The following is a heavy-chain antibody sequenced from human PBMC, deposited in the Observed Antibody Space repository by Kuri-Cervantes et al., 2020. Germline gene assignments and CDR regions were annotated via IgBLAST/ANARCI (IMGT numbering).Heavy chain of an antibody. J-gene: IGHJ4*02. CDR3: TTDEVTTVVTKNRH. Sequence: GESLKISCAASGFTFSSYAMHWVRQAPGKGLEWVGRIKSKTDGGTTDYAAPVKGRFTISRDDSKNTLYLQMNSLKTEDTAVYYCTTDEVTTVVTKNRHWGQGTLVTVSS. V-gene: IGHV3-15*01. CDR2: IKSKTDGGTT. CDR1: GFTFSSYA. D-gene: IGHD4-23*01.